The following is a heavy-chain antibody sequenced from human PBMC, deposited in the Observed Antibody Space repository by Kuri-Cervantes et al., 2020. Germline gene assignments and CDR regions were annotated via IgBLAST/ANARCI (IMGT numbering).Heavy chain of an antibody. CDR1: GFTFDDYA. J-gene: IGHJ4*02. Sequence: GGSLRLSCAASGFTFDDYAMHWVRQAPGKGLEWVSGISWNSGSIGYADSVKGRFTISRDNSKNTLYLQMNSLRAEDTAVYYCARGSYYDFWSGYHPLYYFDYWGQGTLVTVSS. CDR3: ARGSYYDFWSGYHPLYYFDY. D-gene: IGHD3-3*01. CDR2: ISWNSGSI. V-gene: IGHV3-9*01.